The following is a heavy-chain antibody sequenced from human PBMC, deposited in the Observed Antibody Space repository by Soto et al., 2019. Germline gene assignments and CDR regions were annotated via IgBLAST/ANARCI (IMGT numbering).Heavy chain of an antibody. CDR1: GFTFSSYA. CDR3: AKDLVNRITMIVVRPYGMDV. Sequence: GGSLRLSCAASGFTFSSYAMSWVRQAPGKGLEWVSAISGSGGSTYYADSVKGRFTISRDNSKNTLYLQMNSLRAEDTAVYYCAKDLVNRITMIVVRPYGMDVWGQGTTVTVSS. CDR2: ISGSGGST. D-gene: IGHD3-22*01. J-gene: IGHJ6*02. V-gene: IGHV3-23*01.